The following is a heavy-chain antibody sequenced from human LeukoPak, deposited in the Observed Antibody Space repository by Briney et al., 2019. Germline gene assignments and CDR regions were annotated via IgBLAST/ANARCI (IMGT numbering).Heavy chain of an antibody. CDR3: AKVAGYCSSTSCYTYFDY. J-gene: IGHJ4*02. CDR1: GFTVSSNY. D-gene: IGHD2-2*02. CDR2: IYSGGST. Sequence: GGSLRLSCAASGFTVSSNYMSWVRQAPGKGLEWVSVIYSGGSTYYADSVKGRFTISRDNSKNTLYLQMNSLRAEDTAVYYCAKVAGYCSSTSCYTYFDYWGQGTLVTVSS. V-gene: IGHV3-53*01.